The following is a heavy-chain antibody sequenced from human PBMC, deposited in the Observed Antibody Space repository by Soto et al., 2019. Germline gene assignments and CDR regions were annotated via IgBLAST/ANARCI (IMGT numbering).Heavy chain of an antibody. V-gene: IGHV1-18*01. CDR1: GYTFTSYG. Sequence: QVQLVQSGAEVKKPGASVKVSCKASGYTFTSYGFSWVRQAPGQGLQWMGWISGYNGNTNYAQKLQGRVTMTTDTSTSTAYMELRSLRSDDADVYYCARDSAAADMYYYYYGMDVWGQGTTVTVSS. D-gene: IGHD6-13*01. J-gene: IGHJ6*02. CDR2: ISGYNGNT. CDR3: ARDSAAADMYYYYYGMDV.